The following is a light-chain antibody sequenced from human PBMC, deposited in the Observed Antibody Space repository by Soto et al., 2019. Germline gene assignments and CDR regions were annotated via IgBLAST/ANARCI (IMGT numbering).Light chain of an antibody. CDR3: MQSLQTPLT. Sequence: DIVMTQSPLSLPVTPGEPASISCRSSQSLLHSSGYNYLHWYLQKPGQSPQLLIYLGSNRASGVPDRFIGSGSGTDFALKISRVEAEDVGVFYCMQSLQTPLTFGGGTKVEIK. CDR1: QSLLHSSGYNY. CDR2: LGS. J-gene: IGKJ4*01. V-gene: IGKV2-28*01.